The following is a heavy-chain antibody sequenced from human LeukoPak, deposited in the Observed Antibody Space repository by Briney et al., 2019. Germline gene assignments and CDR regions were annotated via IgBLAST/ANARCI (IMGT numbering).Heavy chain of an antibody. D-gene: IGHD5-18*01. CDR2: IRSKAYGGTT. J-gene: IGHJ4*02. Sequence: GSLRLSCTASGSTFGDYAMSWFRQAPGKGLEWVGFIRSKAYGGTTEYAASVKGRFTISRDDSKSIAYLQMNSLKTEDTAVYYCEVQLWLRVFDYWGQGTLVTVSS. CDR1: GSTFGDYA. V-gene: IGHV3-49*03. CDR3: EVQLWLRVFDY.